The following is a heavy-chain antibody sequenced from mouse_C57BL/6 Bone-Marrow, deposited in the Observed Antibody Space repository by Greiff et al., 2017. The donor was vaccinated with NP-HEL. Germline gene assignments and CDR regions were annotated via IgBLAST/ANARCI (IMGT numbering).Heavy chain of an antibody. CDR2: ISSGGSYT. Sequence: EVHLVESGGDLVKPGGSLKLSCAASGFTFSSYGMSWVRQTPDKRLEWVATISSGGSYTYYPDSVKGRFTISRDNAKNTLYLQMSSLKSEDTAMYYCARHRGFWYFDVWGTGTTVTVSS. CDR1: GFTFSSYG. CDR3: ARHRGFWYFDV. J-gene: IGHJ1*03. D-gene: IGHD3-3*01. V-gene: IGHV5-6*01.